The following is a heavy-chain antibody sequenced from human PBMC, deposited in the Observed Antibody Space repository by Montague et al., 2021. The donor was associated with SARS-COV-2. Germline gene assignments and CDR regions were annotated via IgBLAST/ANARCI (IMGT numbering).Heavy chain of an antibody. D-gene: IGHD4/OR15-4a*01. CDR3: ARDRVLRDYGDAFDL. Sequence: SLRLSCAASGFTFSNFAFHWVRQAPGKGLEWVAIITYDGIDKFYADSVKGRFTISRDNSKNTLYLRLNSLTPEDTAVYYYARDRVLRDYGDAFDLWGRGTLVTVSS. V-gene: IGHV3-30*04. CDR2: ITYDGIDK. CDR1: GFTFSNFA. J-gene: IGHJ3*01.